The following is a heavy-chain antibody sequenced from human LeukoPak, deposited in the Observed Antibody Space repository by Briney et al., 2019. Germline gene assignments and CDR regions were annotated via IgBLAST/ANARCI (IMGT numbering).Heavy chain of an antibody. V-gene: IGHV3-11*01. CDR3: ARDPTVTDTHDY. D-gene: IGHD4-17*01. J-gene: IGHJ4*02. Sequence: PGGSLRLSCAASGFTFSDYYMSWIRQAPGEGLEWVSYISSSGSTIYYADSVKGRFTISRDNAKNSLYLQMNSLRAEDTAVYYCARDPTVTDTHDYWGQGTLVTVSS. CDR2: ISSSGSTI. CDR1: GFTFSDYY.